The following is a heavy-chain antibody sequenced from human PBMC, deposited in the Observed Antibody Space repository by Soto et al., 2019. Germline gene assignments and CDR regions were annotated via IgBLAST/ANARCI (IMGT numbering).Heavy chain of an antibody. V-gene: IGHV1-69*02. Sequence: QVQLVQSGAEVKKPGSSVKVSCKASGDTFSFYTINWVRQAPGLGLEWMGRVNPIVSMSNYAQKFQGRVTITAEKSKNTAYRQLSSLRSEDTAIYYCAASYSSGYRAFDYWGQGALVTVS. CDR1: GDTFSFYT. J-gene: IGHJ4*02. CDR3: AASYSSGYRAFDY. CDR2: VNPIVSMS. D-gene: IGHD3-10*01.